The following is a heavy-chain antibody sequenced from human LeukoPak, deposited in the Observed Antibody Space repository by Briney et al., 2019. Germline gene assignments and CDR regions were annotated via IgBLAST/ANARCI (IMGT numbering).Heavy chain of an antibody. J-gene: IGHJ4*02. CDR2: ISSSSTTI. Sequence: PGGSLRLSCAASGFTFSSYSMMWVRQAPGKGLEWVSYISSSSTTIHYADSVKGRFTISRDNAKNSVYLQMNSLRAEDTAVYYCARGDTIVARPGRFDYWGQGTLVTVSS. CDR1: GFTFSSYS. V-gene: IGHV3-48*01. D-gene: IGHD6-6*01. CDR3: ARGDTIVARPGRFDY.